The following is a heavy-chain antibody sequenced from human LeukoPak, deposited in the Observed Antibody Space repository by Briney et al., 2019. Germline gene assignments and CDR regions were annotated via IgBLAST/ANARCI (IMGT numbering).Heavy chain of an antibody. CDR1: GFTFRSYN. D-gene: IGHD6-13*01. Sequence: PGGSLRLSCAASGFTFRSYNMNWVRQAPGKGLEWVSYISRGSSTIYYADSVKGRFTMSRGNVKNSLYLQMNSQRDDDTAVYYCVRAAGSDRDAFDIWGQGTMVTVSS. CDR3: VRAAGSDRDAFDI. CDR2: ISRGSSTI. V-gene: IGHV3-48*02. J-gene: IGHJ3*02.